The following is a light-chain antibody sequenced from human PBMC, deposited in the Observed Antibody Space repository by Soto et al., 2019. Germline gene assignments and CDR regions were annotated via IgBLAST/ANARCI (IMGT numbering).Light chain of an antibody. CDR3: SSYRSNSTRVV. J-gene: IGLJ2*01. CDR1: SSDVGDYNY. V-gene: IGLV2-14*03. Sequence: QSVLTQPASVSGSPGQSITISCTGTSSDVGDYNYVSWYQHHPGKAPKLMIYDVSNRPSGVSNRFSGSKSGNTASLTISGLQAEDEADYYCSSYRSNSTRVVFGGGTKVTVL. CDR2: DVS.